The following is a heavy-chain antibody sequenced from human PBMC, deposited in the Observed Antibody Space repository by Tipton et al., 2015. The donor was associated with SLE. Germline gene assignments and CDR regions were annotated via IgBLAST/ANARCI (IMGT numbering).Heavy chain of an antibody. V-gene: IGHV4-39*01. Sequence: TLSLTCTVSGGSISTSTYYWGWIRQPPGKGLEWIASIYYRGSTYYNPSLKSRLNISVDTSKNNFSLKLSSVTAADSAVYYCARYELWFGNYYWGQGTLVTVSS. CDR2: IYYRGST. J-gene: IGHJ4*02. CDR1: GGSISTSTYY. CDR3: ARYELWFGNYY. D-gene: IGHD3-10*01.